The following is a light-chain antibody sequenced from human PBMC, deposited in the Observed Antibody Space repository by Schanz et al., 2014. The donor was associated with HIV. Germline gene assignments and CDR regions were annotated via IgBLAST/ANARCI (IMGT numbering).Light chain of an antibody. V-gene: IGKV1-12*01. CDR1: QGISNW. CDR3: QQSHGTPPLT. J-gene: IGKJ4*01. Sequence: DIQMTQSPSSVSASVGDRVTITCRASQGISNWLAWYQQKPGKAPKLLIFAASSLQNGVPLRFSGSGSGTDFTLTISCLQSEDFATYYCQQSHGTPPLTFGGGTKVEIK. CDR2: AAS.